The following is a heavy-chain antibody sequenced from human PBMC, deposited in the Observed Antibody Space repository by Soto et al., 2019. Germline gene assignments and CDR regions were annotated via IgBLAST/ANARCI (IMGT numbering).Heavy chain of an antibody. V-gene: IGHV3-30-3*01. CDR3: ANFVAV. Sequence: QVQLVESGGGVVQPGRSLRLSCAASGFSFSYYDMHWVRQVLGKGLEWVALLSSDSNNEYYADAVKGRFTISRDNSKNRLYLQVNSLRPEDTAVYYCANFVAVGGQGTLVTVSS. D-gene: IGHD2-15*01. CDR2: LSSDSNNE. J-gene: IGHJ4*02. CDR1: GFSFSYYD.